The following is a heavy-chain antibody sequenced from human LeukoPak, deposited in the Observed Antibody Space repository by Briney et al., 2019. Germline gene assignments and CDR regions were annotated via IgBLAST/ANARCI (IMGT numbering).Heavy chain of an antibody. D-gene: IGHD6-6*01. CDR2: IYHSAST. J-gene: IGHJ4*02. CDR1: GYSISSGYY. CDR3: EGSSSSPYRFFDY. V-gene: IGHV4-38-2*01. Sequence: SETLSLTCAVSGYSISSGYYWGWIRQPPGKGPEWIGNIYHSASTYYNPSLKSRVTISVDTSKNQFSLKLSSVTAADTAVYYCEGSSSSPYRFFDYWGQGTLVTVSS.